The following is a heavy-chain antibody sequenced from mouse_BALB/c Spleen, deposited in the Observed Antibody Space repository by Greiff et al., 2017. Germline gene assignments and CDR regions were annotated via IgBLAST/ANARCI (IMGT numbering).Heavy chain of an antibody. CDR2: IYPGDGDT. Sequence: QVQLQQSGAELVRPGSSVKISCKASGYAFSSYWMNWVKQRPGQGLEWIGQIYPGDGDTNYNGKFKGKATLTADKSSSTAYMQLSSLTSEDSAVYYCARPPGYGVGYAMDYWGQGTSVTVSS. J-gene: IGHJ4*01. V-gene: IGHV1-80*01. CDR3: ARPPGYGVGYAMDY. CDR1: GYAFSSYW. D-gene: IGHD1-2*01.